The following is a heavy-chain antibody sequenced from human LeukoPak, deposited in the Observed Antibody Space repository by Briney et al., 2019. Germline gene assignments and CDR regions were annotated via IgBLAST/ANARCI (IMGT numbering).Heavy chain of an antibody. CDR3: ARDGGYSSSWYEGYWFDP. CDR1: GFTFSSYS. CDR2: ISSSSSYI. J-gene: IGHJ5*02. V-gene: IGHV3-21*01. Sequence: GGSLRLSCAASGFTFSSYSMNWVRQAPGKGLEWVSSISSSSSYIYYADSVKGRFTISRDNAKNSQYLQMNSLRAEDTAVYYCARDGGYSSSWYEGYWFDPWGQGTLVTVSS. D-gene: IGHD6-13*01.